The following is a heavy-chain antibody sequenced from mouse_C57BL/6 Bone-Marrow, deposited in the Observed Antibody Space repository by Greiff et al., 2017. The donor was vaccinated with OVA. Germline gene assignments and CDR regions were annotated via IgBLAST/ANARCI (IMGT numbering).Heavy chain of an antibody. CDR2: IHPNSGST. V-gene: IGHV1-64*01. J-gene: IGHJ3*01. D-gene: IGHD2-4*01. CDR1: GYTFTSYW. CDR3: ARYDYGWFAC. Sequence: VQLQQSGAELVKPGASVKLSCKASGYTFTSYWMHWVKQRPGQGLEWIGMIHPNSGSTTHNEKFKSNATLTVDKSSSTAYMQLSSLTSEDSAVYYCARYDYGWFACRGRGTLVTVSA.